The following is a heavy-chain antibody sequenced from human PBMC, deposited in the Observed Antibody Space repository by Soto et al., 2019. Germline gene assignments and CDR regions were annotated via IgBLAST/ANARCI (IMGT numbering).Heavy chain of an antibody. D-gene: IGHD6-13*01. Sequence: ETLSLTCPVSGASISSNYWTWIRQPPGKGLEWIGYVYNSGSTNYNPSLKSRVTISEDTSKSQFSLKVNSMTAADTAVYYCERYSREAVAGYTLDNWGQGILVTVYS. CDR2: VYNSGST. CDR1: GASISSNY. J-gene: IGHJ4*02. V-gene: IGHV4-59*01. CDR3: ERYSREAVAGYTLDN.